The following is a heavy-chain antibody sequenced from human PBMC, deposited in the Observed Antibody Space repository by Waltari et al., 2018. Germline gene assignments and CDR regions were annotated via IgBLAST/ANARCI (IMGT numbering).Heavy chain of an antibody. CDR3: ARHPARKLAAAGLTWFDP. Sequence: QVQLQESGPGLVKPSETLSLTCAVSGYSISSGYYWGWIRQPPGKGLEWIGSIYHSGSTYYNPSLKSRVTISVDTSKNQFSLKLSSVTAADTAVYYFARHPARKLAAAGLTWFDPWCPGTLVTVSS. V-gene: IGHV4-38-2*01. CDR2: IYHSGST. D-gene: IGHD6-13*01. J-gene: IGHJ5*02. CDR1: GYSISSGYY.